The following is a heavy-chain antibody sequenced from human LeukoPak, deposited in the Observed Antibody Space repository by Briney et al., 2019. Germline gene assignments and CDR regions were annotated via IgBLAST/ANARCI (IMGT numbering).Heavy chain of an antibody. J-gene: IGHJ4*02. D-gene: IGHD3-3*01. CDR3: ARGRFDFWSGYYSSHYYFDY. CDR1: GGSISSYY. Sequence: PSETLSLTCTVSGGSISSYYWTWIRQSAGKGLEWIGRINTSGSTNYNPSLKSRVTISVDTSKNQFSLKLSSVTAADTAVYYCARGRFDFWSGYYSSHYYFDYWGQGTLVTVSS. V-gene: IGHV4-4*07. CDR2: INTSGST.